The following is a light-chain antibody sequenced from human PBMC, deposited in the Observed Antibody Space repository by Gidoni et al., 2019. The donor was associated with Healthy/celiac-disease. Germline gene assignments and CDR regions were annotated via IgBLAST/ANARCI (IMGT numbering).Light chain of an antibody. CDR3: QPYGSSET. CDR1: QSVSSSY. V-gene: IGKV3-20*01. Sequence: EIVLTQSPGTLSSSPGERATLSCRASQSVSSSYLAWYQQKPGQAPRLLIYGASSRATGIPDRFSGSGSGTDFTLTISILEPEDFAVYYCQPYGSSETFGQGTKVEIK. CDR2: GAS. J-gene: IGKJ1*01.